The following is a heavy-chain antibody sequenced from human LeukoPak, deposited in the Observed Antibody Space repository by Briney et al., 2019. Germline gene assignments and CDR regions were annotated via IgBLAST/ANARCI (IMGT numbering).Heavy chain of an antibody. CDR3: AAYSYGSIAVANNDAFDI. D-gene: IGHD5-18*01. CDR1: GFTVSSNY. J-gene: IGHJ3*02. V-gene: IGHV3-66*01. CDR2: IYSGGST. Sequence: GGSLRLSCAASGFTVSSNYMSWVRQAPGKGLEWVSVIYSGGSTYYADSVKGRFTISRDNSKNTLYLQMNSLRAEDTAVYYCAAYSYGSIAVANNDAFDIWGQGTMVTVSS.